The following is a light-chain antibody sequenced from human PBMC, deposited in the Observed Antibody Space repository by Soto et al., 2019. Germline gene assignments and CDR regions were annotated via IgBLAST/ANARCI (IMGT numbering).Light chain of an antibody. J-gene: IGLJ1*01. CDR3: SSYTSSSTLGYV. V-gene: IGLV1-40*01. CDR2: DNN. Sequence: QSVLTQPPSVSGAPGQRVTISCSGSSSNIGAGYDVHWYQQLPGTAPKLLIYDNNKRPSGIPDRFSGSQSGTSATLGITGLQTGDEADYYCSSYTSSSTLGYVFGTGTKVTVL. CDR1: SSNIGAGYD.